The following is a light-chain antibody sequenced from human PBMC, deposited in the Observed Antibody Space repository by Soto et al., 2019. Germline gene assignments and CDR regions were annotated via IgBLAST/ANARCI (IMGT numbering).Light chain of an antibody. V-gene: IGKV3-15*01. CDR2: GAS. Sequence: DILMTHSPAALSVSPGERATLSCRASQSVSSNLAWYQQKPGQAPRLLIYGASTRATGIPARFSGSGSGTEFTLTISSLKSEDYAVYYCQQYNNWPPWTFGQGTKVDIK. CDR3: QQYNNWPPWT. CDR1: QSVSSN. J-gene: IGKJ1*01.